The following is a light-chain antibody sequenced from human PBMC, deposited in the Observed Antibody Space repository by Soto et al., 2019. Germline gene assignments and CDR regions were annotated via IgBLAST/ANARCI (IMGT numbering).Light chain of an antibody. CDR1: QSVSSSY. V-gene: IGKV3-20*01. CDR3: QQYNSYSWK. Sequence: EIVLTQSPVTLSLSPGEIATLSCSASQSVSSSYLAWYQQKPGQAPRLLIYDASSRATGIPDRFSGSGSGTEFTLTISSLQPDDFATYYCQQYNSYSWKFGQGTKVDIK. CDR2: DAS. J-gene: IGKJ1*01.